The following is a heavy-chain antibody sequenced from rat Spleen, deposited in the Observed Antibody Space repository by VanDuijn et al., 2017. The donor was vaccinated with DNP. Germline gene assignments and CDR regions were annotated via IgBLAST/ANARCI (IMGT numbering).Heavy chain of an antibody. CDR1: GFSLTSYN. CDR3: ARGYDYYYSAPLWY. CDR2: IWTGGST. J-gene: IGHJ2*01. V-gene: IGHV2-30*01. D-gene: IGHD1-1*01. Sequence: QVQLKESGPGLVQPSQTLSLTCTVSGFSLTSYNIHWIRQPAGKGLEWMGIIWTGGSTDYNSGLKSRLSISRDTSKSQVFLKMNSLQTEDIATYYCARGYDYYYSAPLWYWGQGVMVTVSS.